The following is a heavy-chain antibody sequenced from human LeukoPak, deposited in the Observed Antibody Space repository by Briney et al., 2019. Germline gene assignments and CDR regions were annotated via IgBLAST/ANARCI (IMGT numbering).Heavy chain of an antibody. CDR2: IIPLFEVA. D-gene: IGHD1-26*01. CDR3: AKWEGDPQFFDS. V-gene: IGHV1-69*05. Sequence: SVKVFCKASGGTFSEYGVAWVRQAPGQGLEWMGGIIPLFEVANYAQKFEDRVTFSKDESTNTVYMELSSLKLEDTAVYYCAKWEGDPQFFDSWGQGTLVIVSS. CDR1: GGTFSEYG. J-gene: IGHJ5*01.